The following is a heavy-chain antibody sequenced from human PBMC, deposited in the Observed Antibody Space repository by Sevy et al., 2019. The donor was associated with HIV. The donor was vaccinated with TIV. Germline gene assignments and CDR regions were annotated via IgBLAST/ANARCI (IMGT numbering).Heavy chain of an antibody. CDR1: GFTFSRYW. V-gene: IGHV3-7*01. Sequence: GGSLRLSCAASGFTFSRYWMTWVRQAPGKGLEWVANIKQDESEKYYVDSVKGRFTISRDNAKNSLYLQMNSLRADDTAVYYCARADQVTMLVVFGGLYFDSWGQRTLVTVSS. D-gene: IGHD3-22*01. CDR2: IKQDESEK. CDR3: ARADQVTMLVVFGGLYFDS. J-gene: IGHJ4*02.